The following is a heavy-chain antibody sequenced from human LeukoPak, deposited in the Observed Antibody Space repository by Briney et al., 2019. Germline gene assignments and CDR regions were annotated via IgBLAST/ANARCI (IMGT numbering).Heavy chain of an antibody. CDR3: AKVYLVYASFGYFDY. Sequence: GGSLRLSCAASGFAFNFRTSGMHWVRQAPGKGLEWVAVISYDGSNKYYADSVKGRFTISRDNSKNTLYLQMNSLRAEDTAVYYCAKVYLVYASFGYFDYWGQGTLVTVSS. CDR1: GFAFNFRTSG. CDR2: ISYDGSNK. V-gene: IGHV3-30*18. J-gene: IGHJ4*02. D-gene: IGHD2-8*01.